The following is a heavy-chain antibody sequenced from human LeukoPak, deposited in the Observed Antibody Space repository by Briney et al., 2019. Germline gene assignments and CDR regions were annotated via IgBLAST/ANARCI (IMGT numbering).Heavy chain of an antibody. Sequence: GGSLRLSCAASGFTFSDYYMSWIRQAPGKGLEWVSYISSSGSTIYYADSVKGRFTISRDNAKNSLYLQMNSLRAEDTAVYYCARGGYDKVHSRHVYYYYGMDVWGQGTTVTVSS. V-gene: IGHV3-11*01. D-gene: IGHD5-12*01. J-gene: IGHJ6*02. CDR3: ARGGYDKVHSRHVYYYYGMDV. CDR1: GFTFSDYY. CDR2: ISSSGSTI.